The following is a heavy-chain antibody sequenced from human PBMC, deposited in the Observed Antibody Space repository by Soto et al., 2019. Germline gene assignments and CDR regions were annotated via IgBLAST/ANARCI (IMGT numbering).Heavy chain of an antibody. CDR2: TYFMSKWYS. D-gene: IGHD5-12*01. Sequence: SQTLSLTCDISRDRVSSNTASWNWIRQPPSRGLEWLGTTYFMSKWYSDYAFSVRSRITINPDTSNNQFAMQLTSATPEDTAVYFCAKGDNLGPKTGYAFDPWGQGIMVTV. CDR3: AKGDNLGPKTGYAFDP. J-gene: IGHJ5*02. CDR1: RDRVSSNTAS. V-gene: IGHV6-1*01.